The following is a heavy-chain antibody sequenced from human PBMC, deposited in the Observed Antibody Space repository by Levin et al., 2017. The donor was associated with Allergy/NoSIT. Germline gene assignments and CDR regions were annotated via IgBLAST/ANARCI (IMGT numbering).Heavy chain of an antibody. J-gene: IGHJ4*02. V-gene: IGHV4-34*01. CDR3: ARETTTLDY. D-gene: IGHD4-11*01. CDR1: GGSLGGYY. CDR2: IGHSGST. Sequence: PSQTLSLTCAVYGGSLGGYYWSWIRQSPGKGLEWIGEIGHSGSTTYNPSLTSRVTISIDTSKDQFSLNVSSVTAADTAVYYWARETTTLDYWGQGTLVTVSS.